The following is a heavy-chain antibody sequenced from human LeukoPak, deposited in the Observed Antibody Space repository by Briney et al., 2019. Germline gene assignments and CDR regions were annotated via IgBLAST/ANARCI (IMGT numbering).Heavy chain of an antibody. D-gene: IGHD3-22*01. J-gene: IGHJ4*02. CDR2: IYYSGST. V-gene: IGHV4-61*05. CDR3: ATITPPDDSSGYYSDY. Sequence: IPSETLSLTCTVSGGSISSSSYYWGWIRQPPGKGLEWIGYIYYSGSTNYNPSLKSRVTISVDTSKNQFSLKLSSVTAADTAVYYCATITPPDDSSGYYSDYWGQGTLVTVSS. CDR1: GGSISSSSYY.